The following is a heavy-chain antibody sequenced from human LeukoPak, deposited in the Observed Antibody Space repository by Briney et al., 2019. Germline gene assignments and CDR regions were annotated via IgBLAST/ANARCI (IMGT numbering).Heavy chain of an antibody. CDR1: GGTFSSYA. V-gene: IGHV1-69*01. Sequence: SVKVSCKASGGTFSSYAISWVRQAPGQGLEWMGGIIPIFGTADYAQTFQCRVTITADESTSTAYMKLSSLRSEDTAVYYCAGDRSYYYDGSGYYAYWGQGTLVTVSS. CDR3: AGDRSYYYDGSGYYAY. CDR2: IIPIFGTA. D-gene: IGHD3-22*01. J-gene: IGHJ4*02.